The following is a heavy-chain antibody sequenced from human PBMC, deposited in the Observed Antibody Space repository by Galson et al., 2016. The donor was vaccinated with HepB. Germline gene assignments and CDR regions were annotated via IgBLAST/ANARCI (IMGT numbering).Heavy chain of an antibody. V-gene: IGHV4-59*01. Sequence: SETLSLTCTVSGGSLSRYYWSWIRQPPGKGLECLGYIYYTGSTSYNPSFEGRLSMSLDMSKNQFSLKLNSVTAADTAIYYCARARIYSSKIDVSDFCGQGTMVTVSS. J-gene: IGHJ3*01. CDR1: GGSLSRYY. D-gene: IGHD5-12*01. CDR2: IYYTGST. CDR3: ARARIYSSKIDVSDF.